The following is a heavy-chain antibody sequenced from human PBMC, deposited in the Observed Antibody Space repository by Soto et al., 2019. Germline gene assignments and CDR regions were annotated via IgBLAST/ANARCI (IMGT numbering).Heavy chain of an antibody. CDR3: AKKKGDGEAFDI. Sequence: EVQVLESGGGLVQPGGSLRLSCAASGFTFRNYAMTWVRQAPGKGLEWVSAISGDGASTYYADSVKDRFTISRDNSKNALYLQMNSLRVEDTAGFYCAKKKGDGEAFDIWGPGTMVTVS. CDR1: GFTFRNYA. CDR2: ISGDGAST. V-gene: IGHV3-23*01. J-gene: IGHJ3*02. D-gene: IGHD3-10*01.